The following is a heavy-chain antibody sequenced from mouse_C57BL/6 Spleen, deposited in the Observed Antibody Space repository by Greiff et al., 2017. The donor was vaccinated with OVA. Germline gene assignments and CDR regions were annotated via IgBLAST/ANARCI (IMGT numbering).Heavy chain of an antibody. Sequence: VQLQQSGAELVKPGASVKLSCTASGFNIKDYYMHWVKQRTEQGLEWIGRIDPEDGETKYAPNFQGKATITADTSSNTAYLQRSSLTAEDTAVYYCAFYYDYPGWFAYWGQGTLVTVSA. CDR1: GFNIKDYY. CDR3: AFYYDYPGWFAY. D-gene: IGHD2-4*01. CDR2: IDPEDGET. V-gene: IGHV14-2*01. J-gene: IGHJ3*01.